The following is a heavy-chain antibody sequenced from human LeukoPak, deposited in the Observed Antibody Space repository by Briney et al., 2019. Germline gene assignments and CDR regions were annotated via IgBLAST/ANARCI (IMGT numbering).Heavy chain of an antibody. J-gene: IGHJ4*02. CDR2: ISWNSGSI. CDR1: GFTFDDYA. Sequence: GGSLRLSCAASGFTFDDYAMHWVRQAPGKGLEWVSGISWNSGSIGYADSVKGRFTISRDNAKNSLYLQMNSLRAEDTAVYYCARDLDLFDYWGQGTLVTVSS. V-gene: IGHV3-9*01. D-gene: IGHD3-9*01. CDR3: ARDLDLFDY.